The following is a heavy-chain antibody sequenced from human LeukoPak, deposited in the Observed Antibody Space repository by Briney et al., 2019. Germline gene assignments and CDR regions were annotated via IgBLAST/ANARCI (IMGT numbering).Heavy chain of an antibody. V-gene: IGHV3-33*06. CDR2: IWYDGSNK. Sequence: PGGSLRLSCAASGFTFSSYGMHWVLQAPGKGLEWVAVIWYDGSNKYYADSVKGRFTISRDNSKNTLYLQMNSLRAEDTAVYYCAKGGVVPAAAIYYYYYMDVWGKGTTVTVSS. CDR1: GFTFSSYG. CDR3: AKGGVVPAAAIYYYYYMDV. J-gene: IGHJ6*03. D-gene: IGHD2-2*01.